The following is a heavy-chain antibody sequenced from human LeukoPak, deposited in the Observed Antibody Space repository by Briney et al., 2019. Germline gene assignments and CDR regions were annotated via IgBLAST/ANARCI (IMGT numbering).Heavy chain of an antibody. CDR2: IRGNGDT. Sequence: GGSLRLSCAASGLGFSSFAMSWVRQGPARGLEWVSSIRGNGDTFYADSVKGRFTLYSDSSRNTVYFQLNNLRVEDTAIYYCARASWVSTTDAVRWGQGTLVTVSS. CDR1: GLGFSSFA. V-gene: IGHV3-23*01. D-gene: IGHD1-14*01. CDR3: ARASWVSTTDAVR. J-gene: IGHJ4*02.